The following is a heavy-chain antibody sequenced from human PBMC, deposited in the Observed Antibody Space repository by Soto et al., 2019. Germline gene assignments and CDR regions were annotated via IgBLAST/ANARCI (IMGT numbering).Heavy chain of an antibody. CDR2: IYYSGST. CDR1: GGSISSYY. D-gene: IGHD6-13*01. Sequence: SETLSLTCTVSGGSISSYYWSWIRQPPGKGLEWIGYIYYSGSTNYNPSLKSRVTISVDTSKNQFSLKLSSVTAADTAVYYCARHPGIAAAGKLDYWGQGTLVTVSS. CDR3: ARHPGIAAAGKLDY. V-gene: IGHV4-59*08. J-gene: IGHJ4*02.